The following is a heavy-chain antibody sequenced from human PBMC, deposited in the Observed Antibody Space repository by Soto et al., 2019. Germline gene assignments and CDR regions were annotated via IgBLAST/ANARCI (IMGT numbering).Heavy chain of an antibody. Sequence: QVQLVQSGAEVKKPGASVKDSCKASGYIFTNYYIHWVRQAPGQGLEWMAIVNPLPTSGSTNYAQKFQGRVTVTRDTSTSTVYLELSSLRSDDTAVYSCARDLAAAAYWGQGTLVTVSS. D-gene: IGHD6-13*01. J-gene: IGHJ4*02. V-gene: IGHV1-46*01. CDR2: VNPLPTSGST. CDR3: ARDLAAAAY. CDR1: GYIFTNYY.